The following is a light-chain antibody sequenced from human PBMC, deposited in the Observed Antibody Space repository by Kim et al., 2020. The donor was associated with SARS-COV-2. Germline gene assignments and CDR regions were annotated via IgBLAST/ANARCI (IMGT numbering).Light chain of an antibody. CDR3: QQYNSYSYS. CDR1: QSISSY. V-gene: IGKV1-39*01. Sequence: DIQMTQSPSSLSASVGDRVTITCRASQSISSYLNWYQQKPGKAPKLLIYAASSLQSGVPSRFSGSGSGTEFTLTINSLQPDDFATYYCQQYNSYSYSFGQGTKLEI. CDR2: AAS. J-gene: IGKJ2*03.